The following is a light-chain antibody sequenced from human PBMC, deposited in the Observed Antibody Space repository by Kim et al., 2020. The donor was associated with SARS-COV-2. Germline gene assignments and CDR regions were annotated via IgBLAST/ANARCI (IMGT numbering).Light chain of an antibody. CDR3: QQYGTSPLT. CDR1: QSVSSSY. CDR2: GAS. V-gene: IGKV3-20*01. J-gene: IGKJ4*01. Sequence: EIVLTQSPATLSLSPGERAALSCRASQSVSSSYLAWYQQKPGQAPRLLIYGASSRATGIPDRFSGSGSGTDFTLTITRLEPDDFAVYYCQQYGTSPLTFGGGTKVDIK.